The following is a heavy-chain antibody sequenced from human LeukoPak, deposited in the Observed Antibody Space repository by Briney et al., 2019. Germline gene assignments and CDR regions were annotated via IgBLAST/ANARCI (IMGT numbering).Heavy chain of an antibody. J-gene: IGHJ4*02. CDR2: ISGSGDST. Sequence: GGSLRLSCAASGFTFSSYAMNWVRQAPGEGLEWVSSISGSGDSTDYADSVKGRFTISRDTSKNTLYLQMNSLRAEDTAVYYCAKERGYSGSSVDYWGQGTLLTVSS. V-gene: IGHV3-23*01. CDR3: AKERGYSGSSVDY. CDR1: GFTFSSYA. D-gene: IGHD1-26*01.